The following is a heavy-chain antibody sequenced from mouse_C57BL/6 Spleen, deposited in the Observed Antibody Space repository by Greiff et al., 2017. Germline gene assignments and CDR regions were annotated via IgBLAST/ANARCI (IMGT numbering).Heavy chain of an antibody. V-gene: IGHV5-12*01. Sequence: EVQGVESGGGLVQPGGSLKLSCAASGFTFSDYYMYWVRQTPEKRLEWVAYISNGGGSTYYPDTVKGRFTISRDNAKNTLYLQMSRLKSEDTAMYYCARLRSNYVYFDYWGQGTTLTVSS. CDR3: ARLRSNYVYFDY. CDR2: ISNGGGST. J-gene: IGHJ2*01. D-gene: IGHD2-5*01. CDR1: GFTFSDYY.